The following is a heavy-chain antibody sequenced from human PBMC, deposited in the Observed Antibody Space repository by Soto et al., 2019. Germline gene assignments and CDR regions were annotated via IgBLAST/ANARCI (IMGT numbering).Heavy chain of an antibody. Sequence: SETLSLTCTVSGGAISSYYWSWIRQPPGKGLEWIGYIYYSGSTNYNPSLQSRVTISVDTSKNQFSLKLSSVTAAYTAVYYCARAGDVLRYFRGFDPWGQGTLFTVSS. CDR3: ARAGDVLRYFRGFDP. CDR1: GGAISSYY. CDR2: IYYSGST. D-gene: IGHD3-9*01. V-gene: IGHV4-59*01. J-gene: IGHJ5*02.